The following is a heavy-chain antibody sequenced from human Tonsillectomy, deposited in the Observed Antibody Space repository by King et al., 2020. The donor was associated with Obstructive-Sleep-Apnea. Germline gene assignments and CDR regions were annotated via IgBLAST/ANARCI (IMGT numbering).Heavy chain of an antibody. D-gene: IGHD3-10*01. CDR1: GGSISSSGYY. CDR2: IYYSGST. Sequence: QLQESGPGLVKPSETLSLTCTVSGGSISSSGYYWGWIRQPPGKGLEWIGSIYYSGSTYYNPSLKSRVTISVDTSKNQFSLKLSSVTAADTAVYYCVNARITMVRGVPYYGMDVWGQGTTVTVSS. V-gene: IGHV4-39*07. CDR3: VNARITMVRGVPYYGMDV. J-gene: IGHJ6*02.